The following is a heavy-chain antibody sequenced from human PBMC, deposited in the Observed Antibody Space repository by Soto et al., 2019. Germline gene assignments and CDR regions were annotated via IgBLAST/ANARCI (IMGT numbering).Heavy chain of an antibody. J-gene: IGHJ6*03. Sequence: PSETLSLTCTVSGGSISSSSYYWGWIRQPPGKGLEWIGSIYYSGSTYYNPSLKSRVTISVDTSKNQFSLKLSSVTAADTAVYYCARHSRYCTNGLCYTPSGYMDVWGKGTTVTVSS. CDR3: ARHSRYCTNGLCYTPSGYMDV. V-gene: IGHV4-39*01. CDR2: IYYSGST. D-gene: IGHD2-8*01. CDR1: GGSISSSSYY.